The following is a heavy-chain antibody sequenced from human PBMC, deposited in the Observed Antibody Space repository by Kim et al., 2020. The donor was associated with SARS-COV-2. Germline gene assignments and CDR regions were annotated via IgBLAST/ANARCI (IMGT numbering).Heavy chain of an antibody. J-gene: IGHJ4*02. CDR2: R. V-gene: IGHV3-23*01. D-gene: IGHD6-13*01. Sequence: RYHADPVEGRFPISRDNSKNTLYLQMNSLRAEDTAVYYCAIRESSSSLRYWGQGTLVTVSS. CDR3: AIRESSSSLRY.